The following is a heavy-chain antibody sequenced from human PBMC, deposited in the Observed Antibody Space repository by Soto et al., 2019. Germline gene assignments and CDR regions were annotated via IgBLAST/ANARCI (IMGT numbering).Heavy chain of an antibody. CDR2: IHYSGNT. Sequence: QVQLQESGPGLVKPSQTLSLTCTVSGDSIGTGGYYWDWIRQHPGKGPEWIGYIHYSGNTYYNPSLKTRLTISLDASKNQFSLHLSSVTAADTAVDYCATNHDDISGRTPLLFDSWCQGTLVTVSS. CDR1: GDSIGTGGYY. CDR3: ATNHDDISGRTPLLFDS. D-gene: IGHD3-22*01. V-gene: IGHV4-31*03. J-gene: IGHJ4*02.